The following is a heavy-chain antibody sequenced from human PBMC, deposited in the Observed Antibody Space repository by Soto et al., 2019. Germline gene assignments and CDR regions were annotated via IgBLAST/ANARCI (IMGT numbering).Heavy chain of an antibody. Sequence: GESLKISCKGSGYSFTSYWISWVRQMPGKGLEWMGRIDPSDSYTNYSPSFQGHVTISADKSISTAYLQWSSLKASDTAMYYCASRPHYYDSSGLYYYGMDVWGQGTTVT. CDR3: ASRPHYYDSSGLYYYGMDV. J-gene: IGHJ6*02. D-gene: IGHD3-22*01. CDR2: IDPSDSYT. V-gene: IGHV5-10-1*01. CDR1: GYSFTSYW.